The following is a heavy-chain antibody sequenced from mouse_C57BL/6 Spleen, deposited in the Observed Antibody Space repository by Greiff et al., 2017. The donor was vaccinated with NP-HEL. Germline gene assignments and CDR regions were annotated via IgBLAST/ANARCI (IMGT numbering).Heavy chain of an antibody. J-gene: IGHJ4*01. CDR1: GYAFSSSW. V-gene: IGHV1-82*01. CDR2: IYPGDGDT. CDR3: ARDYGSLYAMDY. D-gene: IGHD1-1*01. Sequence: LQESGPELVKPGASVKISCKASGYAFSSSWMNWVKQRPGKGLEWIGRIYPGDGDTNYNGKFKGKATLTADKSSSTAYMQLSSLTSEDSAVYFCARDYGSLYAMDYWGQGTSVTVSS.